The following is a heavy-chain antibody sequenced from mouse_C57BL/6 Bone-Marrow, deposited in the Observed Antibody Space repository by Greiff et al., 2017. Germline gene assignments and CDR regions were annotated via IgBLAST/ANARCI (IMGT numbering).Heavy chain of an antibody. CDR1: GFTFSDYG. V-gene: IGHV5-17*01. D-gene: IGHD3-2*02. Sequence: EVQLVESGGGLVKPGGSLKLSCAASGFTFSDYGMHWVRQAPEKGLEWVAYISSGSSTIYYADTVKGRVTISGDNAKNTLFLQMTRLRSEDTAMYYCARASQSDYYDMDYWGQGTSVTVSA. CDR3: ARASQSDYYDMDY. J-gene: IGHJ4*01. CDR2: ISSGSSTI.